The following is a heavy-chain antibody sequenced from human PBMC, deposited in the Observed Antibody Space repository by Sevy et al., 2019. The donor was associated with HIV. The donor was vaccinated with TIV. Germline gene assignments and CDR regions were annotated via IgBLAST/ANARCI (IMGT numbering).Heavy chain of an antibody. V-gene: IGHV4-59*01. Sequence: SETLSLTCTVSGGSIGRYYWSWIRQSPGRGLEWIGYIYYDGSTDHNSSLKSGVTISLDTSKNQFSLGLNSVTAAVTGVYYCARDAGNYHDSSNYYYVYAFDIWGQGTLVTVSS. CDR1: GGSIGRYY. CDR3: ARDAGNYHDSSNYYYVYAFDI. D-gene: IGHD3-22*01. J-gene: IGHJ3*02. CDR2: IYYDGST.